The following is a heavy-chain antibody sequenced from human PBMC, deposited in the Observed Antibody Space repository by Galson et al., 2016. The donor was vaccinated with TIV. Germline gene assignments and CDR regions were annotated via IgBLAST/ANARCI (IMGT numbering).Heavy chain of an antibody. J-gene: IGHJ5*01. D-gene: IGHD6-19*01. V-gene: IGHV3-23*01. CDR3: AKGIAVVLGWFDS. CDR2: VTSSGEST. Sequence: SLRLSCAASGFTFDNYAMHWVRQGPGGGLEWVPSVTSSGESTDYSDSAKGRFTISRDNSKKTVYLQMHSLKSEDTAMYFCAKGIAVVLGWFDSWGQGTRVTVSS. CDR1: GFTFDNYA.